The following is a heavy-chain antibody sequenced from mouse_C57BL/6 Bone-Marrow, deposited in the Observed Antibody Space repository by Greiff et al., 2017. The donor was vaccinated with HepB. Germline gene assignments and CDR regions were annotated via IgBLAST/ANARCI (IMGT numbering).Heavy chain of an antibody. D-gene: IGHD1-1*01. Sequence: VQLQQSGPGLVAPSQSLSITCTVSGFSLTSYAISWVRQPPGKGLEWLGVIWTGGGTNYNSALKSRLSISKDNSKSQVFLKMNSLQTDDTARYYCARMFTTVVATDYYAMDYWGQGTSVTVSS. V-gene: IGHV2-9-1*01. CDR2: IWTGGGT. J-gene: IGHJ4*01. CDR1: GFSLTSYA. CDR3: ARMFTTVVATDYYAMDY.